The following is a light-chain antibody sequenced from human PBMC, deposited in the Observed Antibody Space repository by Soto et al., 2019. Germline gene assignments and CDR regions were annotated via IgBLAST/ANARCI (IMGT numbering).Light chain of an antibody. V-gene: IGKV3-20*01. CDR3: QQYCSSPLT. CDR1: ESVSDNY. CDR2: GAS. Sequence: EIVLTQSPGTLSLSPGERATLSCRASESVSDNYLAWYQQRSGQAPRLVIYGASSRASAVPDRFSGSGSGADFTLTISRLEPDDFAGYYCQQYCSSPLTFGGGTKVEIK. J-gene: IGKJ4*01.